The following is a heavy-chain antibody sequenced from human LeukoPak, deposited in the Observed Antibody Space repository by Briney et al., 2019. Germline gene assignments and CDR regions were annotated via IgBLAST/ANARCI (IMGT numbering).Heavy chain of an antibody. Sequence: SETLSLTCTVSGDSISSFYWSWIRQPPGKRPEGIGYISYSGSTEYNPSLRSRVTISVDTSKNQLSLKLSSVTAAVTAVYYCARGGASSNWFDPWGQGTLVTVSS. CDR1: GDSISSFY. D-gene: IGHD4/OR15-4a*01. J-gene: IGHJ5*02. CDR3: ARGGASSNWFDP. V-gene: IGHV4-59*01. CDR2: ISYSGST.